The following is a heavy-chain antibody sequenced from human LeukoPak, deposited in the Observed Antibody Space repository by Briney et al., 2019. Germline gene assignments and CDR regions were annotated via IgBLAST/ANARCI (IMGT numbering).Heavy chain of an antibody. D-gene: IGHD6-13*01. J-gene: IGHJ4*02. CDR1: GFTFSSYG. CDR3: AKIPSGSSWEEFDY. Sequence: GGSLRLSCAASGFTFSSYGMHWVRQAPGKGLEWVAVISYDGSNKYYADSVKGRFTISRDNSKNTLYLQMNSLRAEDTAVYYCAKIPSGSSWEEFDYWGQGTLVTVSS. V-gene: IGHV3-30*18. CDR2: ISYDGSNK.